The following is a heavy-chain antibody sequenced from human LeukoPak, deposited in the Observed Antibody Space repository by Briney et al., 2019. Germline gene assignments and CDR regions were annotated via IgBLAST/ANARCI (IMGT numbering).Heavy chain of an antibody. CDR1: GGSISRYS. CDR3: ARWGHSATYSSLYAFDI. J-gene: IGHJ3*02. CDR2: IHNSGSS. D-gene: IGHD1-26*01. Sequence: SETLSLTCTVSGGSISRYSWNWIRQPPGEGLEWIGYIHNSGSSTHNPSLKSRVTISIDASKNQFSLKLSSVTAADTAVYYCARWGHSATYSSLYAFDIWGQGTMVTVSS. V-gene: IGHV4-59*08.